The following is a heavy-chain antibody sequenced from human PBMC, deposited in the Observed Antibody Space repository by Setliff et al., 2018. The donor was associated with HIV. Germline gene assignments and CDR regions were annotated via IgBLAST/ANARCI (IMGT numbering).Heavy chain of an antibody. Sequence: SETLSLTCTVSGDSISSITYSWNWIRQLPGKGLEWIGHIYTSGNADYNPSLKSRLSISVDTSKKHFYLKLSSVTAADTAVYYCAADTGFYFDSTGYSTAFDIWGPGTMVTVSS. J-gene: IGHJ3*02. CDR1: GDSISSITYS. D-gene: IGHD3-22*01. CDR3: AADTGFYFDSTGYSTAFDI. V-gene: IGHV4-31*02. CDR2: IYTSGNA.